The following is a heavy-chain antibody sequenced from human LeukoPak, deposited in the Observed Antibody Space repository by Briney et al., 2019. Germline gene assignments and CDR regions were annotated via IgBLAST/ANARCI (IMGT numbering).Heavy chain of an antibody. Sequence: GGSLRLSCVASGFTIDTYWMSWVRQAPGKGLDWVAHIKEDGTRKYYVDSVRGRFTISRDNAKNSLFLQMNSLRVEDTAVFYCVAWGSLVVWGQGTLVTVSS. D-gene: IGHD3-16*01. J-gene: IGHJ4*02. CDR2: IKEDGTRK. CDR3: VAWGSLVV. CDR1: GFTIDTYW. V-gene: IGHV3-7*01.